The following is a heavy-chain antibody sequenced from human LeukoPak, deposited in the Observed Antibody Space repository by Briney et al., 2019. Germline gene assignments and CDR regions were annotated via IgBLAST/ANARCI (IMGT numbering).Heavy chain of an antibody. CDR3: AREACSSTSCYWAIFVDY. D-gene: IGHD2-2*01. CDR1: GGSISSGSYY. CDR2: IYTSGST. J-gene: IGHJ4*02. Sequence: SETLSLTCTVSGGSISSGSYYWSWIRQPAGKGLEWIGRIYTSGSTNYNPSLKSRVTISVDTSKNQFSLKLSSVTAADTAVYYCAREACSSTSCYWAIFVDYWGQGTLVTVSS. V-gene: IGHV4-61*02.